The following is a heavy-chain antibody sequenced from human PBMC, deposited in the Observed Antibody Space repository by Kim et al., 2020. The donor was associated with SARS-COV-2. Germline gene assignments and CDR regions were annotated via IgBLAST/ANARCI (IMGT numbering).Heavy chain of an antibody. V-gene: IGHV3-33*01. J-gene: IGHJ4*02. CDR3: ARDGAEGFGVVTPILY. D-gene: IGHD3-3*01. CDR2: IWYDGSNK. Sequence: GGSLRLSCAASGFTFSSYGMHWVRQAPGKGLEWVAVIWYDGSNKYYADSVKGRFTISRDNSKNTLYLQMNSLRAEDTAVYYCARDGAEGFGVVTPILYWGQGTLVTVSS. CDR1: GFTFSSYG.